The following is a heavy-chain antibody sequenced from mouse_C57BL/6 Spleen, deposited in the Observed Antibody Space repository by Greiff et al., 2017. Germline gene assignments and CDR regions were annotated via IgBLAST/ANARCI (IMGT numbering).Heavy chain of an antibody. CDR1: GYTFTDYY. D-gene: IGHD2-3*01. J-gene: IGHJ2*01. CDR3: ARCRDGYYDY. V-gene: IGHV1-26*01. Sequence: EVQLQQSGPELVKPGASVKISCKASGYTFTDYYMNWVKQSHGKSLEWIGDINPNNGGTSYNQKFKGKATLTVDKSSSTAYMELRSLTSEDSAVYYCARCRDGYYDYWGQGTTLTVSS. CDR2: INPNNGGT.